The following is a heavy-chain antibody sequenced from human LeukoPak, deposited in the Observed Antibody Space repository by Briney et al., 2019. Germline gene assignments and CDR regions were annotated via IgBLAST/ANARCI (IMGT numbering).Heavy chain of an antibody. CDR3: ARDVRDGYNYNYYYYGMDV. Sequence: DPSETLSLTCTVSGGSITTYYWSWIRQPPGRGLEWIGYIYYSGSTNYNPSLKSRVTISVDTSKNQFSLKLSSVTAADTAVYYCARDVRDGYNYNYYYYGMDVWGQGTTVTVSS. D-gene: IGHD5-24*01. J-gene: IGHJ6*02. CDR1: GGSITTYY. CDR2: IYYSGST. V-gene: IGHV4-59*01.